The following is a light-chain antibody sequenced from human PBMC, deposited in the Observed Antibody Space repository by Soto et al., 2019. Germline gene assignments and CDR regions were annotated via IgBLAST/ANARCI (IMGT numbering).Light chain of an antibody. CDR3: CSYAGSYTRV. Sequence: QSALTQPRSVSGSPGQSVTISCTGTSSDVGGYNYVSWYQQHPGKAPKLMIYDVSKRPPGVPDRFSGSKSGNTASLTISGLQAVDEADYYCCSYAGSYTRVFGGGTKLTVL. J-gene: IGLJ2*01. V-gene: IGLV2-11*01. CDR1: SSDVGGYNY. CDR2: DVS.